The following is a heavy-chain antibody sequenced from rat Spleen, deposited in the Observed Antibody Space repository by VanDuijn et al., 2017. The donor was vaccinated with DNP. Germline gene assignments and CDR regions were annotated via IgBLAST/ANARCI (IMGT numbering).Heavy chain of an antibody. CDR3: ARWGYGSSFDY. D-gene: IGHD1-3*01. V-gene: IGHV3-1*01. J-gene: IGHJ2*01. CDR1: GHSITSNY. CDR2: INYSGAT. Sequence: EVQLQESGPGLVKSSQSISLTCSVTGHSITSNYWAWIRKFPGNKMEWMGYINYSGATAYNPSLKSRISLTRDTSKNQFFLQLNSVTTEDTATYYCARWGYGSSFDYWGQGVMVTVSS.